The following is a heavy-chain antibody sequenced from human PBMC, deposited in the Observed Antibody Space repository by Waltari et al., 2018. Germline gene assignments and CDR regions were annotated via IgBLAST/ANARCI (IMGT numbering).Heavy chain of an antibody. CDR2: IYYSGST. D-gene: IGHD1-26*01. V-gene: IGHV4-39*07. CDR1: GGSISSSSYY. Sequence: QLQLQESGPGLVKPSETLSLTCTVSGGSISSSSYYWGWIRQPPGKGLEWIGSIYYSGSTYYNPSLKSRVTISVDTSKNQFSLKLSSVTAADTAVYYCARDRASWSYYYYYYYYMDVWGKGTTVTISS. CDR3: ARDRASWSYYYYYYYYMDV. J-gene: IGHJ6*03.